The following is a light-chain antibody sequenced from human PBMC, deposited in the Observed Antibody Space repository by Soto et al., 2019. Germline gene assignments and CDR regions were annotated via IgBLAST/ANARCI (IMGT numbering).Light chain of an antibody. J-gene: IGLJ2*01. V-gene: IGLV4-60*03. CDR1: SGHSSDI. Sequence: QSVLTQSSSASASLGSSVKLTCTLSSGHSSDIIAWHQQQPGKAPRFLMKLEGSGDYTKGSGVPDRFSGSRSGDDRYLTISNLRSEDEADYYCETWDSNTRIFGGGTKVTVL. CDR3: ETWDSNTRI. CDR2: LEGSGDY.